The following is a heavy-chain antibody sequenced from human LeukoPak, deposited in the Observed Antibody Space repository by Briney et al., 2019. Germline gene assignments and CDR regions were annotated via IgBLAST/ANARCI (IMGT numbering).Heavy chain of an antibody. J-gene: IGHJ4*02. CDR1: GASVSGSPYY. CDR2: IYSSGST. Sequence: PSETLSLTCTVSGASVSGSPYYWGWIRQPPGKGLEWIGSIYSSGSTYYNASLQSRVTISIETSKNQISLRLNSVTAADTAIYYCAKSGGYGLIDFWGQGTLVTVSS. CDR3: AKSGGYGLIDF. V-gene: IGHV4-39*01. D-gene: IGHD1-26*01.